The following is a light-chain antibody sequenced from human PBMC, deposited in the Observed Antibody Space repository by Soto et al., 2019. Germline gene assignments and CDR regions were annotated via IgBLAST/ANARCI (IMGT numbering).Light chain of an antibody. CDR2: GAS. Sequence: ETVLTQSPGTLSLSPGERATLSCRSSQSVSSNHLAWYQQKPGQAPRLLISGASSRATGIPDRFSGSGSGTDCTLTISGLEPEDVAVYYCQHYSGLPLPFGGGTKVDIK. CDR3: QHYSGLPLP. V-gene: IGKV3-20*01. CDR1: QSVSSNH. J-gene: IGKJ4*01.